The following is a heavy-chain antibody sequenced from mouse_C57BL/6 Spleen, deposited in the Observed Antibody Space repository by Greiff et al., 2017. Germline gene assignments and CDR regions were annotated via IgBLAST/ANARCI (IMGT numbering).Heavy chain of an antibody. CDR1: GYAFSSSW. CDR3: ARVEGYFDY. V-gene: IGHV1-82*01. Sequence: VQGVESGPELVKPGASVKISCKASGYAFSSSWMNWVKQRPGKGLEWIGRIYPGDGDTNYNGKFKGKATLTADKSSSTAYMQLSSLTSEDSAVYFCARVEGYFDYWGQGTTLTVSS. J-gene: IGHJ2*01. CDR2: IYPGDGDT.